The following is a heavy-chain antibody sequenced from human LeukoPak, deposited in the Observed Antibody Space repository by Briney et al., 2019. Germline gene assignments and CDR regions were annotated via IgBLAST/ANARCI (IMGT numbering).Heavy chain of an antibody. J-gene: IGHJ3*02. CDR1: SGSISSGSYY. V-gene: IGHV4-61*02. Sequence: SETLSLTRTVSSGSISSGSYYWSWIRQPAGKGLEWIGRIYTSGSTNYNPSLKSRVTISVDTSKNQFSLKLSSVTAADTAVYYCARAPYYYDSSGDAFDIWGQGTMVTVSS. CDR3: ARAPYYYDSSGDAFDI. CDR2: IYTSGST. D-gene: IGHD3-22*01.